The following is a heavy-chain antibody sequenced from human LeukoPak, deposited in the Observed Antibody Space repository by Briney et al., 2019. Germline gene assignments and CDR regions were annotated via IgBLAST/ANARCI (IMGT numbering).Heavy chain of an antibody. CDR1: GGSISSGGYS. CDR3: VSGSSGWLYFQH. Sequence: SETLSLTCAVSGGSISSGGYSWSWIRQPPGKGLEWIGYIYYSGSTYYNPSLKSRVTISVDTSKNQFSLKLSSVTAADTAVYYCVSGSSGWLYFQHWGQGTLVTVSS. J-gene: IGHJ1*01. CDR2: IYYSGST. D-gene: IGHD6-19*01. V-gene: IGHV4-30-2*05.